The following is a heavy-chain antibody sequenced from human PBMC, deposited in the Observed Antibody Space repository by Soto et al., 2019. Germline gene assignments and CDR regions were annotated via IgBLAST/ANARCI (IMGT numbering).Heavy chain of an antibody. CDR2: ISSSGGST. D-gene: IGHD4-17*01. J-gene: IGHJ4*02. CDR3: AKDGPDYGFPDY. CDR1: GFTFSNYA. V-gene: IGHV3-23*01. Sequence: GGSLRLSCAASGFTFSNYAMTWVRQAPGKGLEWVSTISSSGGSTYYSDSVKGRFTISRDNSKNTLSLQMNSLRAEDTAVYYCAKDGPDYGFPDYWGQGTLVTVSS.